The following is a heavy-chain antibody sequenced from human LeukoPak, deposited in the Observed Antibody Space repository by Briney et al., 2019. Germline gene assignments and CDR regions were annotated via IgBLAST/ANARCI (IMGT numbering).Heavy chain of an antibody. J-gene: IGHJ6*03. D-gene: IGHD4-23*01. CDR1: GYTFTSYD. Sequence: VASVKVSCKASGYTFTSYDINWVRQATGQGLEWMGWMNPNSGNTGYAQKFQGRVTITRNTSTSTAYMELSSLRSEDTAVYYCARGRGVTLYYYYYMDVWGKGTTVTVSS. CDR2: MNPNSGNT. CDR3: ARGRGVTLYYYYYMDV. V-gene: IGHV1-8*03.